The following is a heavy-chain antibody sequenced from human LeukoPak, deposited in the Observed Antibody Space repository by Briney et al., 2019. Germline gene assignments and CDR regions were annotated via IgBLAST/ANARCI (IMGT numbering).Heavy chain of an antibody. D-gene: IGHD3-10*01. V-gene: IGHV3-48*03. CDR2: IYSDATYI. Sequence: PGGSLRLSCAASGFTFSSYEMNWVRQAPGKGLEWVSYIYSDATYIYYADSVKGRFTISRDNAKKSLCLQMNSLRAEDTAVYYCVRDLYGSRGDAFDLWGQGTMVTVSS. CDR3: VRDLYGSRGDAFDL. CDR1: GFTFSSYE. J-gene: IGHJ3*01.